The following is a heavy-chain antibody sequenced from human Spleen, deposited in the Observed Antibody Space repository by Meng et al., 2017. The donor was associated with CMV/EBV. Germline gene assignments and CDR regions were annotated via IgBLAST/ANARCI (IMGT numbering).Heavy chain of an antibody. Sequence: ASVKVSCKASGYTFTTYYIHWVRQAPGQGLEWMGRINPNSGGTNLAQNFQDRVTMTRDTSITTVYMELSRLRSDDTAVYYCARDQAEKQYAFDIWGQGTMVTVSS. V-gene: IGHV1-2*06. CDR3: ARDQAEKQYAFDI. CDR1: GYTFTTYY. CDR2: INPNSGGT. D-gene: IGHD4-11*01. J-gene: IGHJ3*02.